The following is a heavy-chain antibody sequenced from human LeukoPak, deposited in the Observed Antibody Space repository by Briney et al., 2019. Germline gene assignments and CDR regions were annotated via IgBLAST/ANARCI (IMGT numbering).Heavy chain of an antibody. D-gene: IGHD1-26*01. CDR2: ISYDGSNK. J-gene: IGHJ4*02. V-gene: IGHV3-30*03. CDR1: GFTFSSSS. Sequence: GGSLRLSCAASGFTFSSSSMNWVRQAPGKGLDWVALISYDGSNKYYADSVKGRFTISRDNSKNTLYLQMNSLRAEDTAVYYCAREFSGSNYGFPFDYWGQGTLVTVSS. CDR3: AREFSGSNYGFPFDY.